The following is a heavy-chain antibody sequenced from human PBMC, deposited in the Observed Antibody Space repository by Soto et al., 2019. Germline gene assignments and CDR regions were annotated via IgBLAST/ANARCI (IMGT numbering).Heavy chain of an antibody. Sequence: SETLSLTCAVSGGSISSSNWWSWVRQPPGKGLEWMGEIYHSGSTNYNPSLKSRVTISVDKSKNQFSLKLSSVTAADTAVYYCARARDKNTIFGVGHMYYFDYWGQGTLVTVSS. J-gene: IGHJ4*02. CDR1: GGSISSSNW. CDR2: IYHSGST. D-gene: IGHD3-3*01. CDR3: ARARDKNTIFGVGHMYYFDY. V-gene: IGHV4-4*02.